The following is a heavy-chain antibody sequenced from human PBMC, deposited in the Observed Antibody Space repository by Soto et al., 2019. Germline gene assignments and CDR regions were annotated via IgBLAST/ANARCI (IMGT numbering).Heavy chain of an antibody. Sequence: ASVKVSCKASGYTFTTYYMHWVRQAPEQGLEWMGIINPYDGTTTYAQKFQGRVTMTRDTSASTVHMELSSLRSEDTAVYYCARALSTGYFHGGVDASGQRNTGTVS. CDR1: GYTFTTYY. V-gene: IGHV1-46*01. CDR2: INPYDGTT. CDR3: ARALSTGYFHGGVDA. D-gene: IGHD3-9*01. J-gene: IGHJ6*02.